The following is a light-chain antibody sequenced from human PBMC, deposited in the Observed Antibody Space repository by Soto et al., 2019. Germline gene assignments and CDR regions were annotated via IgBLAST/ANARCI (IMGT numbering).Light chain of an antibody. CDR3: QQHCSYPPAFT. J-gene: IGKJ3*01. Sequence: AIRMTQSPSSLSSSTGDRVTITCRASQSISSYLAWYQQKPGKAPKLLIYAASTVQSGVPSRFSGSGSGTEFTLTISCLEPEDFATYYCQQHCSYPPAFTFGPGTKVDIK. CDR1: QSISSY. CDR2: AAS. V-gene: IGKV1-8*01.